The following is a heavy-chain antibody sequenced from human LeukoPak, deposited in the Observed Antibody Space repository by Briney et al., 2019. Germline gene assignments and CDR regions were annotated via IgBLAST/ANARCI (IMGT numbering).Heavy chain of an antibody. D-gene: IGHD6-13*01. V-gene: IGHV1-8*01. Sequence: ASVKVSCKASGYTFTSYDINWVRQATGQGPEWMGWMNPSSGNTGYAQRFQGRVTMTRNTSISTAYMELSSLRSEDTAVYYCARGVRLAAAYYYYMDVWGKGTTVTVSS. CDR1: GYTFTSYD. J-gene: IGHJ6*03. CDR2: MNPSSGNT. CDR3: ARGVRLAAAYYYYMDV.